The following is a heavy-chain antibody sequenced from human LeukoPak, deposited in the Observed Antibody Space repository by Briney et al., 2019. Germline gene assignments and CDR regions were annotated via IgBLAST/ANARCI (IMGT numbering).Heavy chain of an antibody. D-gene: IGHD2-8*02. Sequence: GGSLRLPCAPSGFTFSSYWMHWVRQAPGKGLMWVSRIDTDGSNTNYADSVEGRFTISRDNAKNTLYLQMNSLRAEDTAVYYCARGLLGIDFWGQGTLVTVSS. J-gene: IGHJ4*02. V-gene: IGHV3-74*01. CDR3: ARGLLGIDF. CDR1: GFTFSSYW. CDR2: IDTDGSNT.